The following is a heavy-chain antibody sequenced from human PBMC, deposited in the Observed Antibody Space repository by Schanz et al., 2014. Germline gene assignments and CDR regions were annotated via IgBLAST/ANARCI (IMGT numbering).Heavy chain of an antibody. D-gene: IGHD3-3*01. Sequence: EVHLLESGGGLVQPGGSLRLSCAASGFTFSNHALSWVRQAPGKGLEWVSGIGGSGDSTHYADSVKGRFTISRDNSKNTLYLQMSSLRAEDTAVYYCARPIYDLWSGSFDYWGQGTLVTVSS. CDR1: GFTFSNHA. J-gene: IGHJ4*02. V-gene: IGHV3-23*01. CDR2: IGGSGDST. CDR3: ARPIYDLWSGSFDY.